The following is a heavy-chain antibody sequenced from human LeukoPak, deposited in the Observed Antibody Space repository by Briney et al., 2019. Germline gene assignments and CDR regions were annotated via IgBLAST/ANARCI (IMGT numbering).Heavy chain of an antibody. J-gene: IGHJ4*02. V-gene: IGHV3-21*01. D-gene: IGHD1-1*01. CDR1: GFTFSSYS. CDR2: ISSSSSYI. Sequence: GGSLRLSCAASGFTFSSYSMNWVRQAPGKGLEWVSSISSSSSYIYYADSVKGRFTISRDNAKNSLYLQMNSLRAEDTAVYYCARDGYSEAQFDYWGQGTLVTASS. CDR3: ARDGYSEAQFDY.